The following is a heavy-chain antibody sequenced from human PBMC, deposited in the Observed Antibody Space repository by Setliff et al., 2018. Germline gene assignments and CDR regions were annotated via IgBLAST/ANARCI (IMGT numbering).Heavy chain of an antibody. V-gene: IGHV3-23*01. Sequence: PGGSLRLSCAASGFTFSSYWMTWVRQAPGKGLEWVSAISGSSGSTFYADSVKGRFTISRDNSKDTLYLQMNSLRAEDTALYYCATDRNYYDSDTFYDAFDIWGQGTMVTVSS. D-gene: IGHD3-22*01. J-gene: IGHJ3*02. CDR2: ISGSSGST. CDR3: ATDRNYYDSDTFYDAFDI. CDR1: GFTFSSYW.